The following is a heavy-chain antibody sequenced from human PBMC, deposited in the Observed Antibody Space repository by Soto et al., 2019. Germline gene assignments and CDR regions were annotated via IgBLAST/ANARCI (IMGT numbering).Heavy chain of an antibody. CDR2: IYYSGST. J-gene: IGHJ4*02. CDR1: GGSISSGGYY. V-gene: IGHV4-31*03. CDR3: ARVRPGLQSWDYFDY. Sequence: SETLSLTCTVSGGSISSGGYYWSWIRQHPGKGLEWIGYIYYSGSTYYNPSLKSRVTISVDTSKNQFSLKLSSVTAADTSVYYCARVRPGLQSWDYFDYWGQGSLVTVLL. D-gene: IGHD3-16*01.